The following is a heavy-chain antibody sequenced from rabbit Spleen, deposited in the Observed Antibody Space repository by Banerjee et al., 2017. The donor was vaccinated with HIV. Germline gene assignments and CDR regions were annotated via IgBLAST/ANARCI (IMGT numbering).Heavy chain of an antibody. CDR3: ARAIVPWLGLTRLDL. CDR2: IYDDSSGST. D-gene: IGHD4-1*01. J-gene: IGHJ6*01. Sequence: QSLEESGGDLVKPGASLTLTCTASGFSFSSRYYMCWVRQAPGKGLEYIACIYDDSSGSTMYASWAKGRFTVSKTSSTTVTLEMPSLTAADTATFFCARAIVPWLGLTRLDLWGPGTLVTVS. CDR1: GFSFSSRYY. V-gene: IGHV1S40*01.